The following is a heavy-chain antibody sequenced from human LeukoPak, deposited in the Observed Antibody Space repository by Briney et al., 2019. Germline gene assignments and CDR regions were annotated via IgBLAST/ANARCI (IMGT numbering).Heavy chain of an antibody. D-gene: IGHD6-13*01. Sequence: ASVKVSCKASGYTFTGYYMHWVRQAPGQGLEWMGWINPNSGGTNYAQKFQGRVTMTRDTSISTAYMELSRLRSDDTAVYYCARDESDSSSWHMGWLDYYGMDVWGQGTTVTVSS. J-gene: IGHJ6*02. CDR1: GYTFTGYY. CDR2: INPNSGGT. V-gene: IGHV1-2*02. CDR3: ARDESDSSSWHMGWLDYYGMDV.